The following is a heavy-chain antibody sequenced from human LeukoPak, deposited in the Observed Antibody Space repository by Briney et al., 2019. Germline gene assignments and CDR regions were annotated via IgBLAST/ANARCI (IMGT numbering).Heavy chain of an antibody. D-gene: IGHD3-10*02. J-gene: IGHJ6*04. V-gene: IGHV3-9*01. CDR3: AELGITMIGGV. CDR1: GFTFNDYA. CDR2: ISWNSRSI. Sequence: GGSLRLSCATSGFTFNDYAMYWVRQAPGKGLEWVSGISWNSRSIAYADSVKGRFTISRDNAKNSLYLQMNSLRAEDTAVYYCAELGITMIGGVWGKGSTVTISS.